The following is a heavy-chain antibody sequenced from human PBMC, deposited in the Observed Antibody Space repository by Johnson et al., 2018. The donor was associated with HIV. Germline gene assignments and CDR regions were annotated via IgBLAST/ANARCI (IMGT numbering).Heavy chain of an antibody. CDR3: ARPHEGHDYNFWRGYRPAPMNDAVDI. D-gene: IGHD3-3*01. CDR2: IYSGGST. Sequence: VQLVESGGGLVQPGGSLRLSCAASGFTVSSNYMSWVRQAPGKGLEWVSVIYSGGSTYYADSVKGRFTISRDNSKNTLYLQMNSLRAEETAVYYCARPHEGHDYNFWRGYRPAPMNDAVDIWGQGTMVTGSS. J-gene: IGHJ3*02. CDR1: GFTVSSNY. V-gene: IGHV3-66*04.